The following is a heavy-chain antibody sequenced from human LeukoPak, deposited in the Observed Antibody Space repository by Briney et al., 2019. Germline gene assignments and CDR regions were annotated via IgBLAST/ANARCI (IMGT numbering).Heavy chain of an antibody. CDR3: AREEIRSWFDP. Sequence: SETLSLTCTVSGGPISRYYWSWIRQPPGKGLEWIGYIYYSGSTNYNPSLKSRVTISVDTSKNHFSLKLSSVTAADTAVYYCAREEIRSWFDPWGQGTLVTVSS. CDR2: IYYSGST. CDR1: GGPISRYY. D-gene: IGHD5-24*01. J-gene: IGHJ5*02. V-gene: IGHV4-59*01.